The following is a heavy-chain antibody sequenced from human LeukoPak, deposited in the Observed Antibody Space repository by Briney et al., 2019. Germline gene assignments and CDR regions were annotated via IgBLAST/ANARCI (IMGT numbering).Heavy chain of an antibody. V-gene: IGHV4-4*07. CDR1: GGSINSYY. J-gene: IGHJ4*02. D-gene: IGHD5-12*01. Sequence: PSETLSLTCTVSGGSINSYYWSWIRQPAGKELEWIGRVYSSGSANYNPSLESRVTMSVDTSKNQFSLKLTSVTAADTAMYLCARGKVATSYFDYWGQGTLVTVSS. CDR2: VYSSGSA. CDR3: ARGKVATSYFDY.